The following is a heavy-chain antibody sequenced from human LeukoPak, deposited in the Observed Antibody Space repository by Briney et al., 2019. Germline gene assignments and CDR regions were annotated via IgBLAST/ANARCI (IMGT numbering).Heavy chain of an antibody. CDR1: GFPFNSYV. Sequence: GSLRLSFAASGFPFNSYVMTWVRQAPGKGLEWVSVISGSGGLTYHADSVKGRFTVSRDNSKNTLYLQMNSLRAEDTAVYSCAKGYYDYIWGSYRSDAFDIWGRGTMVTVSS. CDR2: ISGSGGLT. J-gene: IGHJ3*02. CDR3: AKGYYDYIWGSYRSDAFDI. D-gene: IGHD3-16*02. V-gene: IGHV3-23*01.